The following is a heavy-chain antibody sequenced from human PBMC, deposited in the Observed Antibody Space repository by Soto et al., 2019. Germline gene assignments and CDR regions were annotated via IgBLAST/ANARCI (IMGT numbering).Heavy chain of an antibody. CDR2: IYYTGNT. J-gene: IGHJ4*02. CDR1: GGSISSTTSY. CDR3: AREGGDGVDY. D-gene: IGHD3-16*01. Sequence: QVQLQESGPGLVKPSQTLSLTCTVSGGSISSTTSYWSWIRQHPGEGLEWIGYIYYTGNTYYNPSIKSRVTISVDTSENQFSLKLTSVTVADTAVYYCAREGGDGVDYWGQGTLVTVSS. V-gene: IGHV4-31*03.